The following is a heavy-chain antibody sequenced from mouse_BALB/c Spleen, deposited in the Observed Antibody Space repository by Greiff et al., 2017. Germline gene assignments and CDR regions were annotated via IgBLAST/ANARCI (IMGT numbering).Heavy chain of an antibody. J-gene: IGHJ3*01. CDR2: IWSGGST. CDR3: ARYYYGSKGTWFAY. CDR1: GFSLTSYG. V-gene: IGHV2-2*02. D-gene: IGHD1-1*01. Sequence: VMLVESGPGLVQPSQSLSITCTVSGFSLTSYGVHWVRQSPGKGLEWLGVIWSGGSTDYNAAFISRLSISRDNSESQVFFKMNSLQANDTAIYYCARYYYGSKGTWFAYWGQGTLVTVSA.